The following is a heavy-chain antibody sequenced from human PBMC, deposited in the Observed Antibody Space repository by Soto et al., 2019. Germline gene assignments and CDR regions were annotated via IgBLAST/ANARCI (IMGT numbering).Heavy chain of an antibody. CDR2: INPSGGST. D-gene: IGHD1-26*01. V-gene: IGHV1-46*01. CDR3: ARVGRARAIVGATTSAFDI. CDR1: GYTFTSYY. J-gene: IGHJ3*02. Sequence: ASVKVSCKASGYTFTSYYMHWVRQAPGQGLEWMGIINPSGGSTSYAQKFQGRVTMTRDTSTSTVYMELSSLRSEDTAVYYCARVGRARAIVGATTSAFDIWGQGTMFTVSS.